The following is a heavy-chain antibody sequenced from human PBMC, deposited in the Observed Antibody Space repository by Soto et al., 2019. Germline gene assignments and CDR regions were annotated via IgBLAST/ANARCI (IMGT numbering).Heavy chain of an antibody. CDR2: ISAYNGNT. CDR3: ARYCSSTSCYSYYYGMDV. J-gene: IGHJ6*02. V-gene: IGHV1-18*04. CDR1: GYTFTSYG. Sequence: QVQLVQSGAEVKKPGASVKVSCKASGYTFTSYGISWVRQAPGQGLEWMGWISAYNGNTNYAQKLQGRVTMTTDPSTSTAYMELRSLRSDDTAVYYCARYCSSTSCYSYYYGMDVWGQGTTVTVSS. D-gene: IGHD2-2*02.